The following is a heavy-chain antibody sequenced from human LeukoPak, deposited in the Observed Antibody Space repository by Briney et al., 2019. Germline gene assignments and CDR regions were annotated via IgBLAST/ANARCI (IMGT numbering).Heavy chain of an antibody. CDR1: GFTFSSYW. V-gene: IGHV3-74*01. CDR2: INSDGSTT. D-gene: IGHD4-23*01. CDR3: AKGGTTVVDY. J-gene: IGHJ4*02. Sequence: GGSLRLSCAASGFTFSSYWMHWVRQAPGKGLVWVSNINSDGSTTTYADSVKGRFTISRDNAENTLYLQMNSLRAEDTAVYYCAKGGTTVVDYWGQGTLVTVSS.